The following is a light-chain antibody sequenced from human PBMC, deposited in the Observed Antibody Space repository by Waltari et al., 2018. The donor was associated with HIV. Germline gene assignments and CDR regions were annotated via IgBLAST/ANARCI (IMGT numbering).Light chain of an antibody. Sequence: AIQMTQSRSSISSCTRYRVTITCRASQGVSNFLAWYQQKPGEAPKLLISAASTLQSEVPSRFSGSGSDTDFSLTISCLQSEDFATYYCQQYYSFPLTFGGGTRVEVK. V-gene: IGKV1-8*01. CDR1: QGVSNF. CDR2: AAS. J-gene: IGKJ4*01. CDR3: QQYYSFPLT.